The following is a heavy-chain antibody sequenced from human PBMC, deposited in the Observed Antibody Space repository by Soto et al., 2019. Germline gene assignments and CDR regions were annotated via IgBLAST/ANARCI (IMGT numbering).Heavy chain of an antibody. J-gene: IGHJ4*02. CDR2: ISGYNGNT. CDR1: GYTFTSYG. Sequence: QVQLVQSGAEVKRPGASVKVSCKASGYTFTSYGISWVRQAPGQGLEWMGGISGYNGNTEYAQKLQGRVTMTTDTSTSTAYVELRSLRSDDTAVYYCARDLGGQIGDYWGQGTLVTVSS. D-gene: IGHD1-26*01. CDR3: ARDLGGQIGDY. V-gene: IGHV1-18*01.